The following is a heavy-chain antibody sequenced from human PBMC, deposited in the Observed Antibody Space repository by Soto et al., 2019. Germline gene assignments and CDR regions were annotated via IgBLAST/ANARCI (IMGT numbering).Heavy chain of an antibody. Sequence: KPSETLSLTCTVSGDSISSRHYYWTWIRQPPGKGLEWVGYIYYTGNNFYNPALKSRVAMSVDPSTNQFSLKLASVTDADTAVYFCAREPKQNYDSSPWNGGFDSWGPGTLVTVSS. CDR3: AREPKQNYDSSPWNGGFDS. V-gene: IGHV4-30-4*01. CDR1: GDSISSRHYY. D-gene: IGHD3-22*01. J-gene: IGHJ4*02. CDR2: IYYTGNN.